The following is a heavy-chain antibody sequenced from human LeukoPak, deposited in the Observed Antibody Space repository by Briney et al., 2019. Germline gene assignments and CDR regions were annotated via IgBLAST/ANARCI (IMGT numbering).Heavy chain of an antibody. CDR3: AREMVADTYNWFDP. V-gene: IGHV1-8*03. J-gene: IGHJ5*02. D-gene: IGHD6-19*01. CDR2: MNPNSGNT. CDR1: GYTFTDNF. Sequence: ASVKVSCKASGYTFTDNFMHWVRQAPGQGLEWMGWMNPNSGNTGYAQKFQGRVTITRNTSISTAYMELRSLRSDDTAVYYCAREMVADTYNWFDPWGQGTLVTVSS.